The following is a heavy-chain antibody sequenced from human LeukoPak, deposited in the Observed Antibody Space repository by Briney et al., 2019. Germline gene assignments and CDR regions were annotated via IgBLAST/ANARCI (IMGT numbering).Heavy chain of an antibody. CDR2: ISGSGGST. J-gene: IGHJ4*02. CDR1: GFTFSSYA. V-gene: IGHV3-23*01. CDR3: AKLGYYDLSNYLVFDN. Sequence: PGGSLRLSCAASGFTFSSYAMSWVRQAPGKGLEWVSAISGSGGSTYYADSVKGRFTISRDNSKDTLYLQINSLRVEDTAVYFRAKLGYYDLSNYLVFDNWGLGTLVTVSS. D-gene: IGHD3-3*01.